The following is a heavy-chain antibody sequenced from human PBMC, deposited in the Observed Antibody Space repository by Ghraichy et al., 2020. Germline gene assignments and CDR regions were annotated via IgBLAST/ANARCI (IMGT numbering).Heavy chain of an antibody. CDR2: IIPIFGTA. D-gene: IGHD2-2*01. Sequence: SVKVSCKASGGTFSSYAISWVRQAPGQGLEWMGGIIPIFGTANYAQKFQGRVTITADKSTSTAYMELSSLRSEDTAVYYCAISSRYQLLFPTYYFDYWGQGTLVTVSS. J-gene: IGHJ4*02. CDR1: GGTFSSYA. V-gene: IGHV1-69*06. CDR3: AISSRYQLLFPTYYFDY.